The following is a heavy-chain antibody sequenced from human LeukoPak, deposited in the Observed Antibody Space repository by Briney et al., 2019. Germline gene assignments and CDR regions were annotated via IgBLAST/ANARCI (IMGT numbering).Heavy chain of an antibody. CDR3: ARDYVDTAMVKGYYMDV. CDR1: GFTFSSYS. D-gene: IGHD5-18*01. CDR2: ISSSSSTI. J-gene: IGHJ6*03. V-gene: IGHV3-48*01. Sequence: GGSLRLSCAASGFTFSSYSMNWVRQAPGKGLEWVSYISSSSSTIYYADSVKGRFTISRDNAKNSLYLQMNSLRAEDTAVYYCARDYVDTAMVKGYYMDVWGKGTTVTVSS.